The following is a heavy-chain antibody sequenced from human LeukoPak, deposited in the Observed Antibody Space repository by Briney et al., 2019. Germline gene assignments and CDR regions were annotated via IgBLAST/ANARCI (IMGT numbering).Heavy chain of an antibody. J-gene: IGHJ6*03. CDR2: IRYDGSNR. Sequence: PGGSLRLSCAASGFTFNIYGMHWVRQAPGKGLEWVALIRYDGSNRYYADSVKGRFTISRDNSKNTLYLQMNSLRAEDTAVYYCAKRLRAAMARESYYMDVWGKGATVTVSS. CDR1: GFTFNIYG. V-gene: IGHV3-30*02. D-gene: IGHD5-18*01. CDR3: AKRLRAAMARESYYMDV.